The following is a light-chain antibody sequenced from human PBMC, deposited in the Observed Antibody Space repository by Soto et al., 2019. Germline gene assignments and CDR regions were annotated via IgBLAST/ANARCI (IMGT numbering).Light chain of an antibody. CDR3: CSYAGSFYV. CDR2: DVS. Sequence: QSVLTQPASVSGSPGQSITISCTGTSSDVGGYNYVSWYQQHPGKAPKLMIYDVSKRPSGVPDRFSGSKSGNTASLTISGLQAEDAADYYCCSYAGSFYVFGTGTKVTVL. CDR1: SSDVGGYNY. V-gene: IGLV2-11*01. J-gene: IGLJ1*01.